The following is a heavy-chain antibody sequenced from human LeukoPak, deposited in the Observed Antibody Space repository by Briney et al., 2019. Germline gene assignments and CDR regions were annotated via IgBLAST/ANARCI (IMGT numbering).Heavy chain of an antibody. CDR2: IYHSGST. D-gene: IGHD3-16*02. Sequence: SETLSLTCAVSGGSISSSNWWSWVRQPPGKGLEWIGEIYHSGSTNYNPSLKSRVTISVDTSKNQFSLKLSSVTAADTAVYYCARSNYVWGSYRPRQSDAFDIWGQGTMVTVSS. V-gene: IGHV4-4*02. CDR3: ARSNYVWGSYRPRQSDAFDI. CDR1: GGSISSSNW. J-gene: IGHJ3*02.